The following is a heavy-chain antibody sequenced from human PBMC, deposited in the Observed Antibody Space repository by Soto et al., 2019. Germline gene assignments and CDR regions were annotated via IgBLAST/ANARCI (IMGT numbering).Heavy chain of an antibody. CDR2: ISVSDGST. D-gene: IGHD4-17*01. V-gene: IGHV3-23*01. Sequence: PGGSLRLSCAASGFTFSSYAMSWVRQAPGKGLEWVSDISVSDGSTYYADSVKGRFTSSRDNSKNTLYLQMNSLRAEDTAVYYCARDAPRTYGDYFFDYWGQGTLVTVSS. CDR3: ARDAPRTYGDYFFDY. CDR1: GFTFSSYA. J-gene: IGHJ4*02.